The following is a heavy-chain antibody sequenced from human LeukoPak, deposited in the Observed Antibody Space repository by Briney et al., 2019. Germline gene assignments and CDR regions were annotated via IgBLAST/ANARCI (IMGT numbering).Heavy chain of an antibody. CDR1: GGSISSGGYY. CDR3: ARTSALDDYVWGSYPYFDY. V-gene: IGHV4-31*03. CDR2: IYYSGST. Sequence: PSETLSLTCTVSGGSISSGGYYWSWIRQHPGKGLEWIGYIYYSGSTYYNPPLKSRVTISVDTSKNQFSLKLSSVTAADTAVYYCARTSALDDYVWGSYPYFDYWGQGTLVTVSS. D-gene: IGHD3-16*02. J-gene: IGHJ4*02.